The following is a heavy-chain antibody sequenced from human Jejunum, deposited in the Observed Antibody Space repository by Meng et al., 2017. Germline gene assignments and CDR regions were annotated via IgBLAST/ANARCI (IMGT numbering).Heavy chain of an antibody. D-gene: IGHD6-13*01. J-gene: IGHJ4*02. CDR2: FAHDGSIQ. CDR3: GKVDPITAHTSGWYGVDY. CDR1: GFNVGSYT. V-gene: IGHV3-30-3*01. Sequence: GESLKISCAASGFNVGSYTLHWVRQAPGEGLEWLTFFAHDGSIQHYAESVKGRFTISRDNSKNTLYLQMNSLGGDDTATYYCGKVDPITAHTSGWYGVDYWGQGTLVTVSS.